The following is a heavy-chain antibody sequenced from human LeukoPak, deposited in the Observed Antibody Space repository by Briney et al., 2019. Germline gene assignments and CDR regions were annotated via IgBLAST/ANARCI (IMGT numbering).Heavy chain of an antibody. CDR3: ARCKGIPFSGSYDY. D-gene: IGHD1-26*01. Sequence: GGSLRLSCAASGFTVSTSYMSWVRQAPGKGLEWVSVIYSGGSTYYADSVKGRFDISRDNSKNTLYLQMNGLRVEDTAVYYCARCKGIPFSGSYDYWGQGTLVTVSS. CDR1: GFTVSTSY. CDR2: IYSGGST. J-gene: IGHJ4*02. V-gene: IGHV3-53*01.